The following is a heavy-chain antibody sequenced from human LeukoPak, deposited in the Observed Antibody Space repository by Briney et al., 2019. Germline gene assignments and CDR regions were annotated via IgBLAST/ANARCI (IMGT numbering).Heavy chain of an antibody. CDR3: AKDRGSSWYGELDY. CDR2: ISGSGGST. Sequence: GGSLRLSCAASGFTFSSYAMSWVRQAPGKGLEWVSAISGSGGSTYYADSVKGRFTISRDNSKNALYLQMNSLRAEDTAVYYCAKDRGSSWYGELDYWGQGTLVTVSS. J-gene: IGHJ4*02. CDR1: GFTFSSYA. V-gene: IGHV3-23*01. D-gene: IGHD6-13*01.